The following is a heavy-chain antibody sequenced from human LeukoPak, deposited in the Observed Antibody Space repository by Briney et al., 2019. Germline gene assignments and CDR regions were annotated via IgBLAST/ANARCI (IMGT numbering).Heavy chain of an antibody. D-gene: IGHD3-3*01. V-gene: IGHV3-21*01. CDR1: GFTFSSYS. CDR3: ARAPPMEWWLYGMDV. Sequence: PGGSLRLSCAASGFTFSSYSMNWVRQAPGKGLEWVSSISSSSSYIYYADSVKGRFTISRDNAKNSLYLQMNSLRAEDTAVYYCARAPPMEWWLYGMDVWGKGTTVTVSS. J-gene: IGHJ6*04. CDR2: ISSSSSYI.